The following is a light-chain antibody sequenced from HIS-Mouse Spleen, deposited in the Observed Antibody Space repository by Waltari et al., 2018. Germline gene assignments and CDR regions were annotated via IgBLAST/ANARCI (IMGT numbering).Light chain of an antibody. V-gene: IGLV3-1*01. CDR1: KLGDKY. CDR2: QDS. J-gene: IGLJ2*01. Sequence: SYELTQPPSVSVSPGQTASITCSGAKLGDKYACWYQQKPGQSPVLVIYQDSKRPSGIPGRFSGSNSGNTATLTISGTQAMDEADYSCQAWDSSTYVVFGGGTKLTVL. CDR3: QAWDSSTYVV.